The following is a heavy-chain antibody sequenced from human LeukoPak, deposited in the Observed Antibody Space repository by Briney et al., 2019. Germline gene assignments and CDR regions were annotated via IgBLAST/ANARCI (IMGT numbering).Heavy chain of an antibody. CDR2: IIPIFGTA. Sequence: ASVKVSCKASGGTFSSYAISWVRQAPGQGLEWMGGIIPIFGTANYAQKFQGRVTITADESTSTAYMELSSLRSEDTAVYYCARIFVVAIGATAYGMNVWGQGTTVTVSS. V-gene: IGHV1-69*13. J-gene: IGHJ6*02. CDR3: ARIFVVAIGATAYGMNV. D-gene: IGHD3-3*01. CDR1: GGTFSSYA.